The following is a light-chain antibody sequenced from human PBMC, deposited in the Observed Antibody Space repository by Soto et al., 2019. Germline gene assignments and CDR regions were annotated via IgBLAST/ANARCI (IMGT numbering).Light chain of an antibody. J-gene: IGKJ3*01. CDR2: GAS. CDR1: QSVGDNY. CDR3: QHYGSSPPFT. Sequence: EIVLTQSPGTLSLSPGERVTLSCRASQSVGDNYLAWYRQKPGQAPRILIYGASHRATGIPDRFSGSGSGTDFTLTISRLEPEDCAVYYCQHYGSSPPFTFGPGTKVEIK. V-gene: IGKV3-20*01.